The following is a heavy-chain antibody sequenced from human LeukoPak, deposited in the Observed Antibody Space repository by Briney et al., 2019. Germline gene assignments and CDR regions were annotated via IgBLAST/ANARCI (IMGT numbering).Heavy chain of an antibody. Sequence: SETLSLTCTVSGGSISSSSYYWGWIRQPPGKGLEWIGYIYYSGSTNYNPSLKSRVTISVDTSKNQFSLKLSSVTAADTAVYYCARALWFGESPRATYYYYYMDVWGKGTTVTISS. CDR1: GGSISSSSYY. V-gene: IGHV4-61*05. CDR2: IYYSGST. J-gene: IGHJ6*03. D-gene: IGHD3-10*01. CDR3: ARALWFGESPRATYYYYYMDV.